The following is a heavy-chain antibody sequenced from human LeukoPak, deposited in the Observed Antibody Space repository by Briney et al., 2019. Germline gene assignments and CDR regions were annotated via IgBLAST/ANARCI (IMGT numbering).Heavy chain of an antibody. J-gene: IGHJ4*02. CDR1: EFIVSANY. D-gene: IGHD3-10*01. CDR2: ISGSGGST. Sequence: AGGSLRLSCAAAEFIVSANYMSWVRQAPGKGLEWVSAISGSGGSTYYADSVKGRFTISRDNSKNTLYLQMNSLRAEDTAVYYCARAGFVGGFAYWGQGTLVTVSS. V-gene: IGHV3-23*01. CDR3: ARAGFVGGFAY.